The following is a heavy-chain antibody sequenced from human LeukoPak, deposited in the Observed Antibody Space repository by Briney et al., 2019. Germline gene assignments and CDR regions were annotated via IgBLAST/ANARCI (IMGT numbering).Heavy chain of an antibody. D-gene: IGHD2-21*02. CDR3: AKDSRIAVVTATPDY. CDR1: GFTFSNYV. J-gene: IGHJ4*02. CDR2: IDGSSGNI. V-gene: IGHV3-23*01. Sequence: GGSLRLSCAASGFTFSNYVMNWVRQVPGKGLEWVSAIDGSSGNIYYADSVKGRFSISRDNSKNTLYLLMNSLRAEDTAVYYCAKDSRIAVVTATPDYWGQGTLVTVSS.